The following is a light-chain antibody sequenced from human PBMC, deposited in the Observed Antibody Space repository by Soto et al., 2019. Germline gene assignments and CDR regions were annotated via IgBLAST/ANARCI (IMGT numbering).Light chain of an antibody. CDR3: QQLRAYPHT. V-gene: IGKV1-9*01. CDR1: QTINNY. CDR2: PAS. J-gene: IGKJ2*01. Sequence: DIQLTQSPPFLSASVGDRVTVTCRASQTINNYLAWFRKKEGKAPEFLIYPASTLQGGVPSRVSGHGFGINFTLTISSLQPEDFATYYCQQLRAYPHTFGQGTKLDIK.